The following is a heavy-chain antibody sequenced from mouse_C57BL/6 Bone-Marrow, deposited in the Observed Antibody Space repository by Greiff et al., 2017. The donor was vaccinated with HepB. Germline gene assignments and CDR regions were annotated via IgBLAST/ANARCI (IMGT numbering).Heavy chain of an antibody. CDR1: GFSLTSYA. CDR3: ASYYYGSSYWAMDY. V-gene: IGHV2-9-1*01. Sequence: VMLVESGPGLVAPSQSLSITCTVSGFSLTSYAISWVRQPPGKGLEWLGVIWTGGGTNYNSALKSRLSISKDNSKSQVFLKMNSLQTDDTARYYCASYYYGSSYWAMDYWGQGTSVTVSS. J-gene: IGHJ4*01. D-gene: IGHD1-1*01. CDR2: IWTGGGT.